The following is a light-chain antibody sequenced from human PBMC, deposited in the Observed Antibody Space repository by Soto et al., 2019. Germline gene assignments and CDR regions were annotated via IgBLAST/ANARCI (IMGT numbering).Light chain of an antibody. CDR2: GAA. Sequence: EIVMTQSPATLSVSPGERVTLSCRASQSVFSSLAWYQQKPGQAPRLLIYGAATRATGIPARFSGSGSGTEFTLTISSLQSEDLAVYYCQQYHSWPAFGRGTKVEIK. V-gene: IGKV3-15*01. J-gene: IGKJ4*02. CDR3: QQYHSWPA. CDR1: QSVFSS.